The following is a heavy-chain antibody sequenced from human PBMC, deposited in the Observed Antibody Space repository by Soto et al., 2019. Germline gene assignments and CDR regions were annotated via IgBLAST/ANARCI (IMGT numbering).Heavy chain of an antibody. CDR3: ASPGPLSKRFLEWYGMDV. J-gene: IGHJ6*02. CDR2: IKQDGSEK. CDR1: GFTFSSYW. D-gene: IGHD3-3*01. V-gene: IGHV3-7*01. Sequence: RRLSCAASGFTFSSYWMSWVRQAPGKGLEWVANIKQDGSEKYYVDSVKGRFTISRDNAKNSLYLQMNSLRAEDTAVYYCASPGPLSKRFLEWYGMDVWGQGTTVTVSS.